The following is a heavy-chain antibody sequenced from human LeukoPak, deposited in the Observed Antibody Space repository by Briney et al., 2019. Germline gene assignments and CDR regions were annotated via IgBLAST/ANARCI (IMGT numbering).Heavy chain of an antibody. CDR1: GFTFSDHY. J-gene: IGHJ4*02. D-gene: IGHD6-19*01. V-gene: IGHV3-72*01. CDR3: ARVAVAGQIDY. CDR2: TRNKANSYTT. Sequence: GGSLRLSCAASGFTFSDHYMDWVRQAPGKGLEWVGRTRNKANSYTTEYAASVKGRFTISRDDSKSSLYLQMNSLKTEDTAVYYCARVAVAGQIDYWGQGTLVTVSS.